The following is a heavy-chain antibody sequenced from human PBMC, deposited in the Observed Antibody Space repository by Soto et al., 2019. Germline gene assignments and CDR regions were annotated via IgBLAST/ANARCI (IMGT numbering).Heavy chain of an antibody. D-gene: IGHD3-22*01. CDR3: ARELLGDSSGINNWFDP. V-gene: IGHV4-59*01. CDR1: GGSISSYY. CDR2: IYYSGST. Sequence: ASETLSLTCTVSGGSISSYYWSWIRQPPGKGLEWIGYIYYSGSTNYNPSLKSRVTISVDTSKNQFSLKLSSVTAADTAVYYCARELLGDSSGINNWFDPWGQGTLVTVSS. J-gene: IGHJ5*02.